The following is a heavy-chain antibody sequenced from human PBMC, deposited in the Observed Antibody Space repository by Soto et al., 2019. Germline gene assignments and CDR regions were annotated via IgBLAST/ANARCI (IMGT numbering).Heavy chain of an antibody. CDR2: IIPIFGTA. CDR1: GGTFSSYA. Sequence: ASVKVSCKASGGTFSSYAISWVRQAPGQGLEWMGGIIPIFGTANYAQKFQGRVTITADESTGTAYMELSSLRSEDTAVYYCESFDFRGSGSFDYWGQGTLVTVSS. D-gene: IGHD3-10*01. J-gene: IGHJ4*02. V-gene: IGHV1-69*13. CDR3: ESFDFRGSGSFDY.